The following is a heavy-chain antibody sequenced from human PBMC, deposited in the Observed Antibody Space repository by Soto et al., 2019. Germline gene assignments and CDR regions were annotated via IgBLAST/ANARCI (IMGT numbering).Heavy chain of an antibody. CDR3: ARRYPPGFDY. CDR2: IYYSGST. D-gene: IGHD1-26*01. CDR1: GGSISSYY. Sequence: NPSETLSLTCTVSGGSISSYYWSWIRQPPGKGLEWIGYIYYSGSTNYNPSLKSRVTISVDTSKNQFSLKLSSVTAADTAVYYCARRYPPGFDYWGQGTLVTVSS. V-gene: IGHV4-59*08. J-gene: IGHJ4*02.